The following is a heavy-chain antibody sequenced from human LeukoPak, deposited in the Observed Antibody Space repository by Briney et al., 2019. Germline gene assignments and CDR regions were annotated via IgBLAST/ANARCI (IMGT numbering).Heavy chain of an antibody. J-gene: IGHJ4*02. D-gene: IGHD2-8*01. CDR3: AKVAVCYGCYFDY. Sequence: PGASLRLSCAASAYILSDHGMTSVRQAPGKGLEWDPTINGPGDNPQYAETVKGRFTISRDNSRNTVFLQMNSLRADDTAIYYCAKVAVCYGCYFDYWGQGILVTVSS. CDR2: INGPGDNP. V-gene: IGHV3-23*01. CDR1: AYILSDHG.